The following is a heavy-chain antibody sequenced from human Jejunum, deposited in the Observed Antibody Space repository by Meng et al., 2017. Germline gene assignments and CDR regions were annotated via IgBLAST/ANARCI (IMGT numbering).Heavy chain of an antibody. V-gene: IGHV2-5*02. CDR3: THRREDPRSAFYYLDY. J-gene: IGHJ4*02. Sequence: QITLKESGPTLVKPTQTLTLTCSLSGVSLSITGVSVGWIRQPPGKALEWLALIYWDDDKRYNPSLMSRLTITKDTSMNHVVLTMTNIDPVDTGTYYCTHRREDPRSAFYYLDYWGRGTLVTVSS. CDR1: GVSLSITGVS. CDR2: IYWDDDK. D-gene: IGHD2-15*01.